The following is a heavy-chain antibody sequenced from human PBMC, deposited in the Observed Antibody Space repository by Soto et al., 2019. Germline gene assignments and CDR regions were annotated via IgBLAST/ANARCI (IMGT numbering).Heavy chain of an antibody. Sequence: EVQLVESGGGLVQPGGSLRLSCAASGFTFSDSWMSWVRQIPGKGLEWVANIRQDSSERNYVDSVKGRFTISRDNAKNSLYLQMNSLRADDTAIYYCAIGDDFEYWGQGTLVSVSS. V-gene: IGHV3-7*03. J-gene: IGHJ4*02. CDR1: GFTFSDSW. CDR3: AIGDDFEY. CDR2: IRQDSSER.